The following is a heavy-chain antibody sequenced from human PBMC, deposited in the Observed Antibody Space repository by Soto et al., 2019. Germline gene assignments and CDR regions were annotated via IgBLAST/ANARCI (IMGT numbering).Heavy chain of an antibody. J-gene: IGHJ6*03. V-gene: IGHV5-51*01. CDR3: ARAVGSGTTGNYYYMAV. Sequence: RGESLKISCKGSGYSFTSYWIGWVRQMPGKGLEWMGIIYPGDSDTRYSPSFQGQVTISADKSISTAYLQWSSLKASDTAMYYCARAVGSGTTGNYYYMAVWGKGTTVTVSS. CDR1: GYSFTSYW. CDR2: IYPGDSDT. D-gene: IGHD3-10*01.